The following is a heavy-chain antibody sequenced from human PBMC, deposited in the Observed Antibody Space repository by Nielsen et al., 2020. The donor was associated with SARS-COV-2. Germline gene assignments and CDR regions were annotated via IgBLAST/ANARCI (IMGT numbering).Heavy chain of an antibody. CDR1: DFHFATYG. CDR3: ARWDYATASIDY. CDR2: ISGDTGDT. D-gene: IGHD2-15*01. J-gene: IGHJ4*02. Sequence: ASVKVSCKTPDFHFATYGISWVRQAPGHGLEWVGWISGDTGDTSYAQKFQGRVTMTRDTSMSTVYMELSSLRSEDTAVYYCARWDYATASIDYWGQGTLVTVSS. V-gene: IGHV1-18*01.